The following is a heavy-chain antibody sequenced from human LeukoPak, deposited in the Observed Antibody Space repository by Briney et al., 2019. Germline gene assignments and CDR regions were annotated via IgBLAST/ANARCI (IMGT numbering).Heavy chain of an antibody. Sequence: ASVKVSCKASGYTFTGYYMHWVRQAPGQGLEWMGWINPNSGGTNYAQKFQGRVTMTRDTSISTAHMELSRLRSDDTAVYYCARVRRWLHQYYFDYWGQGTLVTVSS. J-gene: IGHJ4*02. D-gene: IGHD5-24*01. V-gene: IGHV1-2*02. CDR1: GYTFTGYY. CDR2: INPNSGGT. CDR3: ARVRRWLHQYYFDY.